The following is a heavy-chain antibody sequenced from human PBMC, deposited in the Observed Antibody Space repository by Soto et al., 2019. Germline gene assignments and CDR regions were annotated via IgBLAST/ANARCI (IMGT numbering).Heavy chain of an antibody. J-gene: IGHJ5*02. CDR3: ARVKGSGYHNWFDP. Sequence: ASVKVSCKASAYTFTSYGITWVRQAPGQGLEWMGWISAYNGNTNYAQKHQGRVTMTTDTSTSTAYMELRGLRSDDTAVYYCARVKGSGYHNWFDPWGQGTLVTVSS. V-gene: IGHV1-18*04. CDR2: ISAYNGNT. CDR1: AYTFTSYG. D-gene: IGHD3-22*01.